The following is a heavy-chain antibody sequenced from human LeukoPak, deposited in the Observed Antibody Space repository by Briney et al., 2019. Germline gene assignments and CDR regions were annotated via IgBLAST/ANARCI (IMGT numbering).Heavy chain of an antibody. CDR1: GFSLSNYW. CDR2: INQDGSEK. D-gene: IGHD2-2*01. J-gene: IGHJ4*02. CDR3: ARLLSSSASCYDF. V-gene: IGHV3-7*04. Sequence: PGGSLRLSCAAFGFSLSNYWMSWVRQAPGKGLEWVASINQDGSEKYYVDSVKGRFAISRDNAKNSLYLQMNSLRAEDTAVYYCARLLSSSASCYDFWGQGTLVTVSS.